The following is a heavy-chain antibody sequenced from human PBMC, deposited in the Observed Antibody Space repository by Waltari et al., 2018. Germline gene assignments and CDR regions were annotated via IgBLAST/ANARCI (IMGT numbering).Heavy chain of an antibody. CDR3: ARPAYCGGDCSFDY. D-gene: IGHD2-21*01. Sequence: QVQLQESGPGLVQPSETLSLTCPASGYSISSRYYWGRFRQPSGKGREWIGSIYHSGSTYYNPSLKSRVTISVDTSKNQFSLKLSSVTAADTAVYYCARPAYCGGDCSFDYWGQGTLVTVSS. J-gene: IGHJ4*02. CDR2: IYHSGST. V-gene: IGHV4-38-2*01. CDR1: GYSISSRYY.